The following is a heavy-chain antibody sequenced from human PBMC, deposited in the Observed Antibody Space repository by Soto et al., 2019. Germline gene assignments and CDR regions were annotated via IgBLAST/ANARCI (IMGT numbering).Heavy chain of an antibody. J-gene: IGHJ6*02. D-gene: IGHD5-12*01. CDR2: IWYDGSNK. V-gene: IGHV3-33*01. Sequence: QVQLVESGGGVVQPGRSLRLSCAASGFTFSSYGMHWVRQAPGKGLEWVAVIWYDGSNKYYADSVKGRFTISRDNSKNTLYLQMNSLRAEDTAVYYCARVRYGYSGYDYRYYGMDVWGQGTTVTVSS. CDR3: ARVRYGYSGYDYRYYGMDV. CDR1: GFTFSSYG.